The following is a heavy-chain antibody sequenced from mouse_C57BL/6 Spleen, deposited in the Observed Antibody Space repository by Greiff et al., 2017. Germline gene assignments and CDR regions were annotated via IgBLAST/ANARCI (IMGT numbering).Heavy chain of an antibody. Sequence: QVQLQQPGAELVKPGASVKLSCKASGYTFTSYWMHWVKQRPGQGLEWIGMIHPNSGSTNYNEKFKSKATLTVDKSSSTAYMQLSSLTSEDSAVYYCAPSGSNYVLFDYWGQGTTLTVSS. D-gene: IGHD2-5*01. CDR2: IHPNSGST. CDR1: GYTFTSYW. J-gene: IGHJ2*01. CDR3: APSGSNYVLFDY. V-gene: IGHV1-64*01.